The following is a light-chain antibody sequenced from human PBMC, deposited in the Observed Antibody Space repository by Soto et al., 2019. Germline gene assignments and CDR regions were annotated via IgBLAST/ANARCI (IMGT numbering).Light chain of an antibody. CDR1: QSISSW. J-gene: IGKJ1*01. V-gene: IGKV1-5*01. CDR3: QQTSGRSPT. CDR2: DAS. Sequence: DIQMTQSPSTLSASVGDRVTITCRASQSISSWLAWYQQKPGKAPKLLIYDASSLESGVSSRFTGSGSGTDFTLTIRSLQSEDFATYYCQQTSGRSPTFGQGTKGDIK.